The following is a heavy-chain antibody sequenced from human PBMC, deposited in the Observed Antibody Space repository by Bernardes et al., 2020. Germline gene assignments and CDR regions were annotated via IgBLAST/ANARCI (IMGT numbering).Heavy chain of an antibody. CDR3: ARDTKRRMTGAFDI. D-gene: IGHD1-1*01. CDR2: IWYDGIKK. J-gene: IGHJ3*02. V-gene: IGHV3-33*01. Sequence: GGSLRLSCAASGFTLSTYGMHWVRQAPGKGLEWVAIIWYDGIKKYYADSVKGRFTISRDNFQNTLYMQINSLRAEDTAVYYCARDTKRRMTGAFDIWGQGTKVTVSS. CDR1: GFTLSTYG.